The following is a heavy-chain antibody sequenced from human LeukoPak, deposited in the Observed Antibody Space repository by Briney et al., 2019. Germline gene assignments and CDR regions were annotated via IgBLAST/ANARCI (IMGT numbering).Heavy chain of an antibody. CDR2: ISGSGGST. Sequence: GGSLRLSCAASGFTFSSYAMSWVRQAPGKGLEWVSAISGSGGSTYYADSVKGRFTISRDNSKNTLYLQMNSLRAEDTAVYYCATPSSYVWGSYRQLFDYWGQGTLVTVSS. D-gene: IGHD3-16*02. CDR1: GFTFSSYA. V-gene: IGHV3-23*01. CDR3: ATPSSYVWGSYRQLFDY. J-gene: IGHJ4*02.